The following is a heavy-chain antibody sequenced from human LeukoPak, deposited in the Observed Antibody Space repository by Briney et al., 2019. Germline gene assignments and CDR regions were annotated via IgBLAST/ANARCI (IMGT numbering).Heavy chain of an antibody. J-gene: IGHJ4*02. CDR1: GFTFSSYW. CDR3: ARDVGVDY. Sequence: GSLRLSCAASGFTFSSYWMNWVRQAPGKGLVWVSRIASDGSSTTYADSVKGRFSISRDNAKNSLYLQMNSLRAEDTAVYYCARDVGVDYWGQGTLVTVSS. CDR2: IASDGSST. D-gene: IGHD2-8*01. V-gene: IGHV3-74*01.